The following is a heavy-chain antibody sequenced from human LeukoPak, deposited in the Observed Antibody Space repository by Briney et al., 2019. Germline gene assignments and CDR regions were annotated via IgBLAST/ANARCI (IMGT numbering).Heavy chain of an antibody. V-gene: IGHV3-23*01. D-gene: IGHD6-6*01. CDR2: ISGSGGST. CDR1: GSTFSSYA. Sequence: PGGSLRLSCAASGSTFSSYAMSWVRQAPGKGLEWVSAISGSGGSTYYADSVKGRFTISRDNSKNTLYLQMNSLRAEDTAVYYCAKQGFKLRTAARDAFDIWGQGTMVTVSS. CDR3: AKQGFKLRTAARDAFDI. J-gene: IGHJ3*02.